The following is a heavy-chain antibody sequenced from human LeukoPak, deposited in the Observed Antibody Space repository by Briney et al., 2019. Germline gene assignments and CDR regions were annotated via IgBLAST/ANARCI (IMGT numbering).Heavy chain of an antibody. CDR1: GFTFSSYS. D-gene: IGHD3-3*01. CDR2: ISSSSSTI. J-gene: IGHJ4*02. V-gene: IGHV3-48*02. CDR3: ARDAYYDFWSGYYDY. Sequence: PGGSLRLSCAASGFTFSSYSMNWVRQAPGKGLEWVSYISSSSSTIYYADSVKGRFTISRDNAKNSLYLQMNSLRDGDTAVYYCARDAYYDFWSGYYDYWGQGTLVTVSS.